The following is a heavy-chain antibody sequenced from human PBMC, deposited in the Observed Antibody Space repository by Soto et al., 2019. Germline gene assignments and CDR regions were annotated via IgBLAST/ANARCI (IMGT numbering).Heavy chain of an antibody. V-gene: IGHV3-33*01. Sequence: WWSLRLSCAASVFSFSEYGMHWGRQAPGKGLEWVAVIWYDGSEKYYTDSVRGRFTISRDNSKNTLYLQMNSLRAEDTAVYYCARGWFRSGGDFDSWGQGALVTVSS. CDR1: VFSFSEYG. J-gene: IGHJ4*02. D-gene: IGHD6-19*01. CDR2: IWYDGSEK. CDR3: ARGWFRSGGDFDS.